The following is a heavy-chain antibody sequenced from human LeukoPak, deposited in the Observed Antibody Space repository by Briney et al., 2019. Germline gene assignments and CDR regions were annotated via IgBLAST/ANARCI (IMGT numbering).Heavy chain of an antibody. J-gene: IGHJ4*02. D-gene: IGHD1-26*01. CDR3: ARYSGSYSGFDY. CDR1: GGXISSYY. V-gene: IGHV4-59*08. CDR2: IYYSGSI. Sequence: PSETLSLTCTVSGGXISSYYWSWIRQPPGKGLEWIGYIYYSGSINYNPSLKSRVTISVDTSKNQFSLKLRSVTAADTAVYYCARYSGSYSGFDYWGQGTLVTVSS.